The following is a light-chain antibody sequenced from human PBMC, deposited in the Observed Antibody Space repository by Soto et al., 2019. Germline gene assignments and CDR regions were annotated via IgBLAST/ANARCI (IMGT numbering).Light chain of an antibody. CDR3: CSYAGSYSYV. CDR1: SSDVGGYNY. Sequence: QSVLSHPRWVSGSPGQAVTISCTGTSSDVGGYNYVSWYQEQPGKAPKLMIYDVSKRPSGVPDRFSGSKSGNTASLTISGLQAEDEADYYCCSYAGSYSYVFGTGTKVTVL. CDR2: DVS. V-gene: IGLV2-11*01. J-gene: IGLJ1*01.